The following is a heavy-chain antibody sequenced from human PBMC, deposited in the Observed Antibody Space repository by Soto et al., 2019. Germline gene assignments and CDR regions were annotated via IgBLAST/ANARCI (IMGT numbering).Heavy chain of an antibody. Sequence: SETLSLTCTVSGGSVSSGDYYWSWIRQPPGKGLEWIGYIYYSGSTSYNASLKSRTSISADPSNNQFSLKLHSLTAADTAVYFCGTMPIVVEPAPMDVWGPGTSVTVSS. CDR2: IYYSGST. J-gene: IGHJ6*02. CDR1: GGSVSSGDYY. V-gene: IGHV4-30-4*01. D-gene: IGHD2-2*01. CDR3: GTMPIVVEPAPMDV.